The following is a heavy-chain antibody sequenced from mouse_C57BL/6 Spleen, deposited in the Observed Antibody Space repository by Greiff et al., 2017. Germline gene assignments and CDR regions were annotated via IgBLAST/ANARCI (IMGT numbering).Heavy chain of an antibody. J-gene: IGHJ3*01. CDR3: ATRQLRSFAY. V-gene: IGHV1-69*01. Sequence: QVQLKQPGAELVMPGASVKLSCKASGYTFTSYWMHWVKQRPGQGLEWIGEIDPSDSYTNYNQKFKGKSTLTVDKSSSTAYIQLSSLTSEDSAVYYCATRQLRSFAYWGQGTLVTVSA. D-gene: IGHD3-2*02. CDR2: IDPSDSYT. CDR1: GYTFTSYW.